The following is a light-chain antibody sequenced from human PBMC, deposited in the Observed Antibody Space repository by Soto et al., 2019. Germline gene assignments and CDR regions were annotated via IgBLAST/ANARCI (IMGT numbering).Light chain of an antibody. Sequence: QSVLTQSPSASGSPGQSVTISCTGTSSDIGGYNSVSWYRQHPGKAPKVMIYDVTKRPSGVPDRFSGSKSGNTASLTVSALQAEDEADYYCSSYTDRKNLVFGTGTKV. J-gene: IGLJ1*01. V-gene: IGLV2-8*01. CDR1: SSDIGGYNS. CDR2: DVT. CDR3: SSYTDRKNLV.